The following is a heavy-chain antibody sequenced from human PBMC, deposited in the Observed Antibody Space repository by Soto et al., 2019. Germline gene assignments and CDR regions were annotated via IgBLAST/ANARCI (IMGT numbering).Heavy chain of an antibody. CDR3: ARLISDPIMVRDPRRDY. Sequence: PSETLSLTCTVSGGSISSSSYYWGWIRQPPGKGLEWIGSIYYSGSTYYNPSLKSRVTISVDTSKNQFSLKLSSVTAADTAVYYCARLISDPIMVRDPRRDYWGQGTLVTVSS. D-gene: IGHD3-10*01. J-gene: IGHJ4*02. CDR1: GGSISSSSYY. CDR2: IYYSGST. V-gene: IGHV4-39*01.